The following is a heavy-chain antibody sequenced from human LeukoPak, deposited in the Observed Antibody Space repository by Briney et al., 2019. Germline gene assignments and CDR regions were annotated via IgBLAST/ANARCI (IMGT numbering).Heavy chain of an antibody. CDR3: ARRDLDY. V-gene: IGHV3-30-3*01. CDR1: GFTFSSYA. CDR2: ISYDGSNK. Sequence: GGSLRLSCAASGFTFSSYAMHWVRQAPGKGLEWVAVISYDGSNKYYADSVKGRFTISRDNSKNTPYLQMNSLRAEDTAVYYCARRDLDYWGQGTLVTVSS. J-gene: IGHJ4*02.